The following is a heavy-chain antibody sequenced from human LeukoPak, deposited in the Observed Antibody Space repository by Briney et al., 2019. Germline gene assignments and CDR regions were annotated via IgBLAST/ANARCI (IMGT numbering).Heavy chain of an antibody. CDR2: ISGSGEST. D-gene: IGHD1-26*01. J-gene: IGHJ4*02. CDR1: GFIFSNYA. CDR3: ARDQGYRGSYFSPRY. V-gene: IGHV3-23*01. Sequence: GGSLRLSCAASGFIFSNYAMNWVRQAPGKGLEWVSTISGSGESTYYADFVKGRSTISRDNLKNTLYLQLNSLRAEDTAVYYCARDQGYRGSYFSPRYWGQGTLVTVSS.